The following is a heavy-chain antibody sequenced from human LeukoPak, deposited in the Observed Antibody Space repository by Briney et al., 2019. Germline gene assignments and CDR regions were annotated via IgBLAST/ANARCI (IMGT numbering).Heavy chain of an antibody. CDR3: ARQDVALLWFGELSEFDY. CDR1: GFTFSSYA. Sequence: GRSLRLSCAASGFTFSSYAMHWVRQAPGKGLERVSYISSSGSTIYYADSVKGRFTISRDNAKNSLYLQMNSLRAEDTAVYYCARQDVALLWFGELSEFDYWGQGTLVTVSS. D-gene: IGHD3-10*01. J-gene: IGHJ4*02. V-gene: IGHV3-48*04. CDR2: ISSSGSTI.